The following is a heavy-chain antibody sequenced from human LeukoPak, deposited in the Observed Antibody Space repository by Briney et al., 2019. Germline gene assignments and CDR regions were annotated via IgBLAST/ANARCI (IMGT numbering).Heavy chain of an antibody. J-gene: IGHJ4*02. Sequence: GGSLRLSCAASELTVSSNYMSWVRQAPGKGLEWVSVMYRSDATYYADSVKGRFTMSRDSSKNTVYLQMNSLRSEDTAVYYCARDLPDQGAYWGQGTLVIVS. D-gene: IGHD1-14*01. CDR2: MYRSDAT. V-gene: IGHV3-53*01. CDR3: ARDLPDQGAY. CDR1: ELTVSSNY.